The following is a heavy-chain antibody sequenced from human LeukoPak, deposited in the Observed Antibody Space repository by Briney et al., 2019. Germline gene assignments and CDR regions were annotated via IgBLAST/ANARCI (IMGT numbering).Heavy chain of an antibody. CDR2: IYTSGST. V-gene: IGHV4-4*07. J-gene: IGHJ5*02. CDR3: ARSWGFVESGLSNWFDP. D-gene: IGHD1-26*01. CDR1: GGSISSYY. Sequence: PSETLSLTCTVSGGSISSYYWSWIRQPAGKGLEWIGRIYTSGSTNYNPSLKSRVTMSVDTSKNQFSLKLSSVTAADTAVYYCARSWGFVESGLSNWFDPWGQGTLVTVSS.